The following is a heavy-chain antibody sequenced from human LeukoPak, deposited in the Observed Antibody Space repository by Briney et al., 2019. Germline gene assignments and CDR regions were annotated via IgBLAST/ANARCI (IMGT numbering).Heavy chain of an antibody. V-gene: IGHV4-39*07. CDR1: GGSISSSSYY. J-gene: IGHJ4*02. CDR3: ARQEGNIANY. CDR2: IYYSGST. D-gene: IGHD5-12*01. Sequence: SETLSLTCTVSGGSISSSSYYWGWIRQPPGKGLEWIGSIYYSGSTYYNPSLKSRVTISVDTSKNQFSLKLSSVTAADTAVYYCARQEGNIANYWGQGTLVTVSS.